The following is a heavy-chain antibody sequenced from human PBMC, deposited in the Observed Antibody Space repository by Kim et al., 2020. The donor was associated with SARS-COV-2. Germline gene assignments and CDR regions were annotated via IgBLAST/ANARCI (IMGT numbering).Heavy chain of an antibody. CDR3: ASVTEPDIVVVPAAFN. J-gene: IGHJ4*02. Sequence: GGSLRLSCAASGFTFSSYSMNWVRQAPGKGLEWVSYISSSSSTIYYADSVKGRFTISRDNAKNSLYLQMNSLRAEDTAVYYCASVTEPDIVVVPAAFNWGQGTLVTVSS. V-gene: IGHV3-48*04. D-gene: IGHD2-2*01. CDR2: ISSSSSTI. CDR1: GFTFSSYS.